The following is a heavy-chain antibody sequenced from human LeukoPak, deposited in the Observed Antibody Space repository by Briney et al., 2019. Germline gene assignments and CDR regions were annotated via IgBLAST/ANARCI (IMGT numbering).Heavy chain of an antibody. CDR3: ERVDGECDY. J-gene: IGHJ4*02. D-gene: IGHD3-10*01. CDR2: FNPNSGGT. CDR1: GYTFTGYS. V-gene: IGHV1-2*06. Sequence: ASVKVSCKASGYTFTGYSMHWVRQAPGQGLEWRGRFNPNSGGTNYAQKFQGRVTMTRDTSNSTACMELIRLRSEDTAVYYCERVDGECDYWGQGTLVTVSS.